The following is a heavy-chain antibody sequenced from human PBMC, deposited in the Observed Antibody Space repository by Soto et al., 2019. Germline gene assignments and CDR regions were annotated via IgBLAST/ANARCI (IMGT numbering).Heavy chain of an antibody. D-gene: IGHD6-19*01. CDR3: ATDTVAAYYFDY. Sequence: ASVKVSCKVSGYTLTELSMHWVRQAPGKGLEWMGGFDPEDGETIYAQKFQGRVTMTEDTSTDTAYIELSSLRSEDTAVYYCATDTVAAYYFDYWGQGTLVTVSS. CDR2: FDPEDGET. J-gene: IGHJ4*02. CDR1: GYTLTELS. V-gene: IGHV1-24*01.